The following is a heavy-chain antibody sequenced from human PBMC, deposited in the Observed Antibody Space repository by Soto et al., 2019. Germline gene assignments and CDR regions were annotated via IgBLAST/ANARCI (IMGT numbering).Heavy chain of an antibody. V-gene: IGHV3-21*01. J-gene: IGHJ3*02. Sequence: GGSLRLSCAASGFTFSSYSMSWVRQAPGKGLEWVSSISSSSSYIYYADSVKGRFTISRDNAKNSLYLQMNSLRAEDTAVYYCAREGQDAFDIWGQGTMVTVSS. CDR1: GFTFSSYS. CDR2: ISSSSSYI. CDR3: AREGQDAFDI.